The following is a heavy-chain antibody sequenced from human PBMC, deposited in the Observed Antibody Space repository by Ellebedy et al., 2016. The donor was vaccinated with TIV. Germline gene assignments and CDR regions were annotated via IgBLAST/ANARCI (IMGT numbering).Heavy chain of an antibody. J-gene: IGHJ4*02. CDR2: IYYSGST. D-gene: IGHD4-17*01. Sequence: SQTLSLTCAVYGGSFSGNYWSWIRQPPGKGLEWIGYIYYSGSTNYNPSLKSRVTISVDMSKNQFSLRLSSVTAADTAVYYCAGDYGAYFDYWGQGTLVTVSS. CDR3: AGDYGAYFDY. V-gene: IGHV4-59*08. CDR1: GGSFSGNY.